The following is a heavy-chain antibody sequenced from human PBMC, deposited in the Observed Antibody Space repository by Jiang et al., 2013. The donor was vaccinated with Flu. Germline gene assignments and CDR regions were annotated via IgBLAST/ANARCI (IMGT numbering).Heavy chain of an antibody. CDR2: LSGSGTTT. Sequence: GGSLRLSCAASGFTFSSYAMSWVRQAPGKGLEWVSTLSGSGTTTYYADSVKGRFTISRDNSKNTLYLQMNSLRDEDTAIFYCVKDQIMCYTSCYDYGMDVWGQGTTVTVSS. D-gene: IGHD2-2*01. CDR3: VKDQIMCYTSCYDYGMDV. J-gene: IGHJ6*02. V-gene: IGHV3-23*01. CDR1: GFTFSSYA.